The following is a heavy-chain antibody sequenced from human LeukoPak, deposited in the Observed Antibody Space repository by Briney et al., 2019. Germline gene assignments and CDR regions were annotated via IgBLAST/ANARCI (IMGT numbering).Heavy chain of an antibody. V-gene: IGHV4-34*01. CDR2: INHSGST. Sequence: PSETLSLTCAVYGGSFSGYYWSWIRQPPGKGLEWIGEINHSGSTNYNPSLKSRVTISVDTSKNQFSLKLSSVTAADTAVYYCARAGCSGGSCYSAHRTGRSRYYMDVWGKGTTVTVSS. J-gene: IGHJ6*03. CDR1: GGSFSGYY. CDR3: ARAGCSGGSCYSAHRTGRSRYYMDV. D-gene: IGHD2-15*01.